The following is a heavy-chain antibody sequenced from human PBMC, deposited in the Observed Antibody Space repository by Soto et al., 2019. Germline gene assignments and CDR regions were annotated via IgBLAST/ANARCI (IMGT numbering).Heavy chain of an antibody. CDR2: ISGSGGST. CDR3: AKGGGGYSSSWYAFDI. J-gene: IGHJ3*02. D-gene: IGHD6-13*01. Sequence: GGSLRLSCAASGFTFSSYAMSWVRQAPGKGLEWVSAISGSGGSTYYADSVKGRFTISRDNSKNTLYLQMNSLRAEDPAVYYCAKGGGGYSSSWYAFDIWGQGTMVTVSS. CDR1: GFTFSSYA. V-gene: IGHV3-23*01.